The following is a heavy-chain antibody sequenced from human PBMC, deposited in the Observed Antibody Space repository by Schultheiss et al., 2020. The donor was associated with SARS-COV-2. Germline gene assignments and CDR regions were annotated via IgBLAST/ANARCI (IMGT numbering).Heavy chain of an antibody. CDR3: ARSGNLYCGGDCYYHPFDY. CDR1: GGSFSGYY. V-gene: IGHV4-34*09. CDR2: IYYSGST. Sequence: SETLSLTCAVYGGSFSGYYWSWIRQPPGKGLEWIGYIYYSGSTYYNPSLKSLVTISVDTSKNQFSLKLSSVTAADTAVYYCARSGNLYCGGDCYYHPFDYWGQETLVTVSS. D-gene: IGHD2-21*02. J-gene: IGHJ4*02.